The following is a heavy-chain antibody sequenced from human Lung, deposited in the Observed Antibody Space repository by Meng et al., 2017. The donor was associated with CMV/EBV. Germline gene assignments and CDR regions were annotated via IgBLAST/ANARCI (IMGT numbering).Heavy chain of an antibody. Sequence: VQLVRSGAEVKRPGASVKIPCQASRYTFSDFDMKWARQAPGHGFGWLGRVNPVSDAPHYAQKFVGRLTVTRGAPINTAFMELTSLRPDDTAVYYCAKSSDNGWSSWGPGTLVTVSS. D-gene: IGHD6-19*01. V-gene: IGHV1-2*06. CDR3: AKSSDNGWSS. CDR2: VNPVSDAP. CDR1: RYTFSDFD. J-gene: IGHJ4*01.